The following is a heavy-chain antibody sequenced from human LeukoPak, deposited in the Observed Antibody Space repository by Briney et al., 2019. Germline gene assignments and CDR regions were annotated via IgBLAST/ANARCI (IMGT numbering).Heavy chain of an antibody. Sequence: GASVKVSCKVSGYTLTELSMHWVRQAPRKGLEWMGGFDPEDGETIYAQKFQGRVTMTEDTSTDTAYMGLSSLRSEDTAVYYCATGRRVYYGSGNLLYWGQGTLVTVSS. CDR1: GYTLTELS. D-gene: IGHD3-10*01. CDR2: FDPEDGET. CDR3: ATGRRVYYGSGNLLY. J-gene: IGHJ4*02. V-gene: IGHV1-24*01.